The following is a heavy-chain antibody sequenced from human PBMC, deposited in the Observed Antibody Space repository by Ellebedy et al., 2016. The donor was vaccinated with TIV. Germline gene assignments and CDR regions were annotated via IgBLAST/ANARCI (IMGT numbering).Heavy chain of an antibody. D-gene: IGHD6-19*01. CDR3: AKESSGWTYNYYYGMDV. CDR2: AYYRSKWYI. V-gene: IGHV6-1*01. J-gene: IGHJ6*02. CDR1: GDSVSSNSAA. Sequence: SQTLSLTXXISGDSVSSNSAAWNWIRPSPSRGLAWLGRAYYRSKWYIDYAPSLKSRITIKPDTSTNRMSLQLNSVTPEDTAVYYCAKESSGWTYNYYYGMDVWGQGTTVAVSS.